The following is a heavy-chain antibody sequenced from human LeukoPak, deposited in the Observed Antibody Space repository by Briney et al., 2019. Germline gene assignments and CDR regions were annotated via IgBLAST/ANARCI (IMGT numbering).Heavy chain of an antibody. CDR2: MNPNSGNT. CDR3: ARGSDSSGYSIDY. D-gene: IGHD3-22*01. V-gene: IGHV1-8*01. Sequence: ASVKVSCKASGYTFTSYDINWVRQAPGQGLEWMGWMNPNSGNTGYAQKFQGRVTMTRNTSISTAYMELSSLRSEDTAVYYCARGSDSSGYSIDYWGQGTLVTVSS. CDR1: GYTFTSYD. J-gene: IGHJ4*02.